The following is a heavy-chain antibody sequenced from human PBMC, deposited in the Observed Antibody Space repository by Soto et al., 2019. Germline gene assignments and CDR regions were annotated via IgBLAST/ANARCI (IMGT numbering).Heavy chain of an antibody. CDR3: ARQGPYYYGSTHYGMDV. CDR2: INPADSDI. Sequence: PGESLKLSCQGSGYTFTSYWIGSVRQMPGKGLEWMGIINPADSDITYSPSFQGQVTISADKSINSAYLQWSSLKASDTAMYYCARQGPYYYGSTHYGMDVWGQGTTVTVSS. CDR1: GYTFTSYW. V-gene: IGHV5-51*01. D-gene: IGHD3-10*01. J-gene: IGHJ6*02.